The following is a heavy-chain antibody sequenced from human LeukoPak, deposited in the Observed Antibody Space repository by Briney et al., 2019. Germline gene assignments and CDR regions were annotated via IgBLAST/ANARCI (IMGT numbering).Heavy chain of an antibody. Sequence: GASVKVSCKASVYTFTSSGISWVRQAPGQRLEWMGWISPYNGNTNYAQKVQGRVTMTTDTSTSTAYMELRSLTSDDTAVYYCARGLGATTFADFDYWGQGTLVTVSS. CDR1: VYTFTSSG. J-gene: IGHJ4*02. D-gene: IGHD1-26*01. V-gene: IGHV1-18*01. CDR2: ISPYNGNT. CDR3: ARGLGATTFADFDY.